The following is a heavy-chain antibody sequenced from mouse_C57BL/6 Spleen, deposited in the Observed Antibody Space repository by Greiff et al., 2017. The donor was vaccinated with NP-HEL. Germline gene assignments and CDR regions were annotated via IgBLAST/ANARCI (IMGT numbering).Heavy chain of an antibody. Sequence: QVQLQQPGAELVRPGSSVKLSCKASGYTFTSYWMEWVKQRPGQGLEWIGNIYPSDSETHYNQKFKDKATLTVDKSSSTAYMQLSSLTSEDSAVYYCARSRGGTGYAMDYWGQGTSVTVSS. D-gene: IGHD4-1*01. CDR2: IYPSDSET. CDR1: GYTFTSYW. V-gene: IGHV1-61*01. J-gene: IGHJ4*01. CDR3: ARSRGGTGYAMDY.